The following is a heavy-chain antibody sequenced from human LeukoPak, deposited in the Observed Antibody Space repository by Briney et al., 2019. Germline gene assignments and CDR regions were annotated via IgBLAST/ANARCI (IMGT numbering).Heavy chain of an antibody. CDR3: AGGGGWLTDS. CDR1: GSKLSNLW. CDR2: IKQDGSEI. J-gene: IGHJ5*01. Sequence: GGSLRLSREVSGSKLSNLWMSWFRQAPGKGLEWVANIKQDGSEIEYVASVKSRFIISRDNAKNSLFLLMNNLRGDDTAVYYCAGGGGWLTDSWGQGTLVTVSS. V-gene: IGHV3-7*04. D-gene: IGHD6-19*01.